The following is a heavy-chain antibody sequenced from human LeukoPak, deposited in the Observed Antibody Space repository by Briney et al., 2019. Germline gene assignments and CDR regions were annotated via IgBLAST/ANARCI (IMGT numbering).Heavy chain of an antibody. CDR2: IYSGGST. J-gene: IGHJ6*02. D-gene: IGHD2-8*02. CDR1: GFTFSDYY. Sequence: GGSLRLSCAASGFTFSDYYMSWIRQPPGKGLEWVSVIYSGGSTYYADSVKSRFTISRDNSKNTLYLQMNSLRAEDTAVYYCARDVLAGHYYYYGMDVWGQGTTVTVSS. V-gene: IGHV3-66*01. CDR3: ARDVLAGHYYYYGMDV.